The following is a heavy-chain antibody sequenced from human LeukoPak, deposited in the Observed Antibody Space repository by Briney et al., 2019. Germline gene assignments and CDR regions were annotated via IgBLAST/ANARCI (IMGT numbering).Heavy chain of an antibody. CDR1: GGSFSGYY. D-gene: IGHD3-22*01. V-gene: IGHV4-34*01. CDR2: INHSGST. CDR3: ARGQRYYYDSSGPYRDAFDT. J-gene: IGHJ3*02. Sequence: SETLSLTCAVYGGSFSGYYWSWIRQPPGKGLEWIGEINHSGSTNYNPSLKSRVTISVDTSKNQFSLKLSSVTAADTAVYYCARGQRYYYDSSGPYRDAFDTWGQGTMVTVSS.